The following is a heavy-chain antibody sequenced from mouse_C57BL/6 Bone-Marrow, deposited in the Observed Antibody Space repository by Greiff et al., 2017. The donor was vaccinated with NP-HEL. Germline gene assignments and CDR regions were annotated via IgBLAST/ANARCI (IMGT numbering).Heavy chain of an antibody. Sequence: VQLQQSGPELVKPGASVKISCKASGYTFTDYYMNWVKQSHGKSLEWIGDINPNNGGTSYNQKFKGTATLTVDKSSSTAYMELRSLTSEDSAVYYCAGGLRRAYWGQGTLVTVSA. CDR2: INPNNGGT. CDR3: AGGLRRAY. CDR1: GYTFTDYY. D-gene: IGHD2-12*01. J-gene: IGHJ3*01. V-gene: IGHV1-26*01.